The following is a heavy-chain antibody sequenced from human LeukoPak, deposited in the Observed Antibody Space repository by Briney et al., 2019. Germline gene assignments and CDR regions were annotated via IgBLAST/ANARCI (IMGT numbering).Heavy chain of an antibody. V-gene: IGHV3-53*01. CDR3: ARGSSSFAVYYYYYMDV. CDR2: IYSGGST. D-gene: IGHD6-6*01. CDR1: GGSISSSNW. J-gene: IGHJ6*03. Sequence: ETLSLTCAVSGGSISSSNWWSWVRQPPGKGLEWVSVIYSGGSTYYADSVKGRFTISRDNSKNTLYLQMNSLRAEDTAVYYCARGSSSFAVYYYYYMDVWGKGTTVTVSS.